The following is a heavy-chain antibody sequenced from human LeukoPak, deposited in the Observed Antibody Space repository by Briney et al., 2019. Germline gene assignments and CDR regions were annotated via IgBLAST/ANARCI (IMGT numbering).Heavy chain of an antibody. D-gene: IGHD1-1*01. CDR3: ATYVRYNWNGKAFDI. V-gene: IGHV1-24*01. Sequence: ASVKVSCKVSGYTLTELSMHWVRQAPGKGLEWMGGFDPEDGETIYAQKFQGRVTMTEDTSTDTAYMELSSLRSEGTAVYYCATYVRYNWNGKAFDIWGQGTMVTVSS. CDR2: FDPEDGET. CDR1: GYTLTELS. J-gene: IGHJ3*02.